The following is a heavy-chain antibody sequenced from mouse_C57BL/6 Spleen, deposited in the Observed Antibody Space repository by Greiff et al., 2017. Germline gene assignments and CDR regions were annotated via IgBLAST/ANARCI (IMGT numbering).Heavy chain of an antibody. Sequence: EVKVIESGEGLVKPGGSLKLSCAASGFTFSSYAMPWVRQTPEKRLEWVAYISSAGDYINYADTVKGRLTISRDNATNTLYLQLRSLKSEDTTMYYCSRDRCYPGYPLDYWGQGTSVTVSA. CDR3: SRDRCYPGYPLDY. D-gene: IGHD1-1*01. V-gene: IGHV5-9-1*02. CDR1: GFTFSSYA. J-gene: IGHJ4*01. CDR2: ISSAGDYI.